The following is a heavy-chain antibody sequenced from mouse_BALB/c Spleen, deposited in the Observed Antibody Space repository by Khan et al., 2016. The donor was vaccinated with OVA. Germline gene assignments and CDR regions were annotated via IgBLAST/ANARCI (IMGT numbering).Heavy chain of an antibody. D-gene: IGHD1-1*01. CDR1: GYTFTSYW. CDR2: TNPTNGRT. Sequence: QVQLQQPGAELVKAGASVKMSCKASGYTFTSYWMHWVKQRLGQGLEWFAETNPTNGRTYYTEKFKSKATLTVDKSSSTAYMLLSGPTFDDSAVYDCARIKKIVATDFDYWGQGTALTVSS. CDR3: ARIKKIVATDFDY. J-gene: IGHJ2*01. V-gene: IGHV1S81*02.